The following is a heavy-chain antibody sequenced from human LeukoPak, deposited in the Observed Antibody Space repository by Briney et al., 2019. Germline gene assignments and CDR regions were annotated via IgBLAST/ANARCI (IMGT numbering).Heavy chain of an antibody. J-gene: IGHJ4*02. CDR2: INPSGSST. CDR1: GHTFTSYN. Sequence: GASVKVSCKASGHTFTSYNIDWMRQAPGQGLEWMGIINPSGSSTSNAQKFQGRVTMTRDTSTSTVYMELSSLRSEDTAVYYCAREREAALCYDYWGQGTLVTVSS. D-gene: IGHD2-21*01. V-gene: IGHV1-46*01. CDR3: AREREAALCYDY.